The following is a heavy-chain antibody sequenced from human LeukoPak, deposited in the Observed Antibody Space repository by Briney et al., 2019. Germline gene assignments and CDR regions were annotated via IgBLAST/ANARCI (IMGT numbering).Heavy chain of an antibody. CDR3: ARGAGVPAAIFYYYYMDV. D-gene: IGHD2-2*01. J-gene: IGHJ6*03. CDR2: INPNSGGT. Sequence: GASVKVSCKASGYTFTGYYMHWVRQAPGQGLEWVGWINPNSGGTNYAQKFQGRVTMTRDTSISTAYMELSRLRSDDTAVYYCARGAGVPAAIFYYYYMDVWGKGTTVTVSS. CDR1: GYTFTGYY. V-gene: IGHV1-2*02.